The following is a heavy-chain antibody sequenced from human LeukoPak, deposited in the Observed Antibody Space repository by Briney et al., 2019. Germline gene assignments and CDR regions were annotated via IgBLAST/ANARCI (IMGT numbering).Heavy chain of an antibody. CDR2: IDLKSGGT. V-gene: IGHV1-2*02. D-gene: IGHD6-13*01. CDR1: GYTFTDYY. J-gene: IGHJ3*02. Sequence: ASVKVSCKASGYTFTDYYMHWVRQAPGQGLEWLGWIDLKSGGTDFAQKFQGRVTMTRDTSISTAYMELSRLRSDDTAVYYCATIAAAVGYAFDIWGQGTMVTVSS. CDR3: ATIAAAVGYAFDI.